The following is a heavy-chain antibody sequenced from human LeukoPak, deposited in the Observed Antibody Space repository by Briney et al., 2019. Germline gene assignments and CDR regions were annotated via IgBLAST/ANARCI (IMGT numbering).Heavy chain of an antibody. J-gene: IGHJ5*02. CDR3: ARSSHDFWSGYSWFDP. Sequence: PSETLSLTCTVSGGSISSGSYYWRWIPQPAGKGLEWIARIYTSGSTNYNPSLKSRVTISVDTSKNQFSLKLSFVTAADTGVYYCARSSHDFWSGYSWFDPWGQGTLVSVSS. CDR1: GGSISSGSYY. CDR2: IYTSGST. D-gene: IGHD3-3*01. V-gene: IGHV4-61*02.